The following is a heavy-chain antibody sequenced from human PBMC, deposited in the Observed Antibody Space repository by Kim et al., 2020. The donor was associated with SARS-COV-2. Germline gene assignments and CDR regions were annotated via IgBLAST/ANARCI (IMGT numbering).Heavy chain of an antibody. D-gene: IGHD1-26*01. CDR3: ARSLVGRTVGGFQH. CDR1: GFTFTSYA. J-gene: IGHJ1*01. V-gene: IGHV3-23*01. Sequence: GGSLRLSCEASGFTFTSYAMSWVRQAPGKGLEWVSHICGGGGCTDYADSVKGRFTISRDNSKNTLYLQMNSLRAEDTAVYYCARSLVGRTVGGFQHWGQGTLVTVSS. CDR2: ICGGGGCT.